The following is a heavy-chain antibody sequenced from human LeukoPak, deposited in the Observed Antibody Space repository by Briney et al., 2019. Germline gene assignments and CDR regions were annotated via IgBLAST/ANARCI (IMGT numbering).Heavy chain of an antibody. CDR1: GFSFKDYY. V-gene: IGHV3-11*01. Sequence: GGSLRLSCAASGFSFKDYYYSWIRQAPGKGLEWVSFINVNGGAMYYADFVKGRFTISRQNAQNSVYLEMNSLRDEDTAVYYCARGPRILAAGSYFFDYWGQGSLVTVSS. CDR2: INVNGGAM. J-gene: IGHJ4*02. CDR3: ARGPRILAAGSYFFDY. D-gene: IGHD6-13*01.